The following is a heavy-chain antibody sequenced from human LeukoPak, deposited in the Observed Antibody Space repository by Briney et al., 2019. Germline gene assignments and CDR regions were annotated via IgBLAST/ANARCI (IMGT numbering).Heavy chain of an antibody. D-gene: IGHD3-10*01. J-gene: IGHJ4*02. Sequence: PGGSLRLSCAASGFTFSSYAMSWVRQAPGKGLEWVSTLSGTGHNIYYADSVKGRFTVSRDNSKNTVYLQMNSLRAEDTAVYYCAKGFYVSGSSNFDYWGLGTLVTVSS. CDR1: GFTFSSYA. CDR2: LSGTGHNI. V-gene: IGHV3-23*01. CDR3: AKGFYVSGSSNFDY.